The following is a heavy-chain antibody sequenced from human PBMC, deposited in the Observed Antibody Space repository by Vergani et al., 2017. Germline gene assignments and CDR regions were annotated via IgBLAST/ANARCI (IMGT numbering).Heavy chain of an antibody. CDR3: AGDRRLGELSHYYYYGMDV. V-gene: IGHV3-21*01. CDR1: GFTFSSYS. Sequence: EVQLVESGGGLVKPGGSLRLSCAASGFTFSSYSMNWVRQAPGKGLEWVSSISSSSSYISYADSVKGRFTISRDNAKNSLYLQMNSLRAEDTAVYYCAGDRRLGELSHYYYYGMDVWGQGTTVTVSS. CDR2: ISSSSSYI. D-gene: IGHD3-16*02. J-gene: IGHJ6*02.